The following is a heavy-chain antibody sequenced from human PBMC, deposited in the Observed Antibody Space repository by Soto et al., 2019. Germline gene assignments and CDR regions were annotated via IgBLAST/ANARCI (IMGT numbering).Heavy chain of an antibody. J-gene: IGHJ6*02. V-gene: IGHV3-30-3*01. D-gene: IGHD4-17*01. Sequence: QVQLVESGGGVVQPGRSLRLSCAASGFTFSSYAMHWVRQAPGKGLEGVAVISYDGSNKYYADSVKGRFTISRDNSKNTLYLQMNSLRAEDTAVYYCARARDYGDYGYYYYGMDVWGQGTTVTVSS. CDR1: GFTFSSYA. CDR3: ARARDYGDYGYYYYGMDV. CDR2: ISYDGSNK.